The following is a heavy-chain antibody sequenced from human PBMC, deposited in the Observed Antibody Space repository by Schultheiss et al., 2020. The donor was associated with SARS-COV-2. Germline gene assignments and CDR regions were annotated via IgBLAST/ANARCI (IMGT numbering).Heavy chain of an antibody. D-gene: IGHD1-7*01. J-gene: IGHJ5*02. CDR2: INHSGST. V-gene: IGHV4-4*02. CDR1: GGSISSSNW. CDR3: ARGDRKTGTTGDNWFDL. Sequence: GSLRLSCAVSGGSISSSNWWSWVRQPPGKGLEWIGEINHSGSTNYNPSLKSRVTISVDTSKNQFSLKLSSVTAADTAVYYCARGDRKTGTTGDNWFDLWGQGTLVTVSS.